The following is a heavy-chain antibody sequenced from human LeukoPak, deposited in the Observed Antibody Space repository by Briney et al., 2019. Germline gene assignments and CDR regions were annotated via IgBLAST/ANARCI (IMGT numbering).Heavy chain of an antibody. D-gene: IGHD5-12*01. Sequence: GGSLRLSCEASGFTFSSCSMPWVRQAPGKGLEWVSYISGTSVYIDYADSVKGRFSLSRDNAKNSMYLQMNSLRAEDTAVYYCARVRIVATRDGNFYGLDVWGQGTTVTVSS. CDR2: ISGTSVYI. CDR3: ARVRIVATRDGNFYGLDV. CDR1: GFTFSSCS. J-gene: IGHJ6*02. V-gene: IGHV3-21*05.